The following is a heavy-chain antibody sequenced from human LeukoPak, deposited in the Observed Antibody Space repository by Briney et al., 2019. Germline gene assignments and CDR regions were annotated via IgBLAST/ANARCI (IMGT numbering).Heavy chain of an antibody. J-gene: IGHJ4*02. CDR1: GFTFSTYS. CDR3: ARHLGH. D-gene: IGHD3-16*01. V-gene: IGHV3-48*01. CDR2: ISSGSSTI. Sequence: GGSLRLSCAASGFTFSTYSMNWVRQAPGKGLEWVSYISSGSSTIYYADSVKGRFTISRDNAKNSLYLQMNSLRAEDTAVYYCARHLGHWGQGTLVTVSS.